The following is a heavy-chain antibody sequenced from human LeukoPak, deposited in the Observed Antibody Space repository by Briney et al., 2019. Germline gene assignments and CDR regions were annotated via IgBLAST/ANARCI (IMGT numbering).Heavy chain of an antibody. D-gene: IGHD1-26*01. CDR1: GFAFNTFG. Sequence: GKSLRLSCAASGFAFNTFGMHWVHQAPGKGLEWVATTSFDGSNTYFSDSVGGRFTIPRDNSRNTLFLQMSSLSAEDTAVYYCAKDRIVGATRFLDFWGQGTLVTVSS. CDR2: TSFDGSNT. J-gene: IGHJ4*02. V-gene: IGHV3-30*18. CDR3: AKDRIVGATRFLDF.